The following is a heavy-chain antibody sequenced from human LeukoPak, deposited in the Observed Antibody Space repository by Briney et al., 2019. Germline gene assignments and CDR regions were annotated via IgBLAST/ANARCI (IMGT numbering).Heavy chain of an antibody. Sequence: GGSLRLSCAASGFPISTNYMSWVRQAPGKGPEWVSIIYSGGNTFYADSVKGRFTISRDSSKNTLFLQMIRLRAEDTAVYYCARDHITMIRGVSYYFYGMDVWGQGTTVTVSS. D-gene: IGHD3-10*01. CDR3: ARDHITMIRGVSYYFYGMDV. CDR2: IYSGGNT. J-gene: IGHJ6*02. CDR1: GFPISTNY. V-gene: IGHV3-53*01.